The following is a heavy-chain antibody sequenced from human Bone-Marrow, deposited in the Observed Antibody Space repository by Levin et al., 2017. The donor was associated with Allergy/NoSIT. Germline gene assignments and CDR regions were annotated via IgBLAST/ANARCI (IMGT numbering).Heavy chain of an antibody. CDR3: VRVAVDWFMDV. V-gene: IGHV3-72*01. CDR1: GFIFRDHY. CDR2: SLNKAHSYTT. D-gene: IGHD2-21*01. J-gene: IGHJ6*03. Sequence: GGSLRLSCAASGFIFRDHYMDWVRQAPGKGLEWVGRSLNKAHSYTTEYAASVKGRFTVSRDESRDSLFLQMNSLKIEDTAVYYCVRVAVDWFMDVWGKGTTVTVSS.